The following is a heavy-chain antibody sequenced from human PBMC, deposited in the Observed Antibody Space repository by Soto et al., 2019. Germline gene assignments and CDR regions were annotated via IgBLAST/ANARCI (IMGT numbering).Heavy chain of an antibody. J-gene: IGHJ4*02. CDR3: TKGRESSGSYRPFDY. CDR2: ISAGAVAT. CDR1: GFTFSSYA. V-gene: IGHV3-23*01. D-gene: IGHD3-22*01. Sequence: QAGGSLRLSCAASGFTFSSYAMSWVRQAPGKGLEWVSAISAGAVATNYADSVKGRFTISRDNSKNTLNLQMSSLRAEDTAVYYCTKGRESSGSYRPFDYWGQGALVTVSS.